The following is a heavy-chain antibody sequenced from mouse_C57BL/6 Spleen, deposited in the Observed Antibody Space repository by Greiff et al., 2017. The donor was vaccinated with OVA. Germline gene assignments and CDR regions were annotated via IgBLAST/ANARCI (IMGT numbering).Heavy chain of an antibody. J-gene: IGHJ1*03. D-gene: IGHD4-1*02. CDR1: GYTFTDYY. Sequence: VQLQQSGPVLVKPGASVKMSCKASGYTFTDYYMNWVKQSHGKSLEWIGVINPYNGGTSYNQKFKGKATLTVDKSSSTAYMELNSLTSEDSAVYYCARTPTGTGGYFDVWGTGTTVTVSS. CDR2: INPYNGGT. CDR3: ARTPTGTGGYFDV. V-gene: IGHV1-19*01.